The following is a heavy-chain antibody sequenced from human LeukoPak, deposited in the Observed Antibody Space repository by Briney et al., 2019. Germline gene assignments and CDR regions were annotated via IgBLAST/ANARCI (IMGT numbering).Heavy chain of an antibody. V-gene: IGHV1-2*02. D-gene: IGHD1-26*01. CDR1: GYSFTGYY. Sequence: ASVKVSCKASGYSFTGYYIHWVRQAPGQGLEWMGWINPNSGGTNYAQKFQGRVTMTRDTSISTAYMELSRLRSDDTAVYYCARPRTRGWELLGAFDYWGQGTLVTVSS. J-gene: IGHJ4*02. CDR3: ARPRTRGWELLGAFDY. CDR2: INPNSGGT.